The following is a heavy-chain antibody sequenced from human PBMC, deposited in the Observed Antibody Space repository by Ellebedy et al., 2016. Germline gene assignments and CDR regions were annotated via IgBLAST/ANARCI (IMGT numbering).Heavy chain of an antibody. CDR3: ARGGTMIRGRNDY. J-gene: IGHJ4*02. D-gene: IGHD3-16*01. Sequence: GESLKISCAASGFTFSSYAMHWVRQAPGKGLEWVAVISYDGSNKYYADSVKGRFTISRDNSKNTLYLQMNSLRAEDTAVYYCARGGTMIRGRNDYWGQGTLVTVSS. CDR2: ISYDGSNK. V-gene: IGHV3-30-3*01. CDR1: GFTFSSYA.